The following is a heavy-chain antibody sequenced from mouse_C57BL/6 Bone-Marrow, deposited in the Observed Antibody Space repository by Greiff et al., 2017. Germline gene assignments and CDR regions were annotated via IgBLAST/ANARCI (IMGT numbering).Heavy chain of an antibody. CDR2: IYPGDGDT. V-gene: IGHV1-82*01. CDR3: ARWGRRDY. D-gene: IGHD3-3*01. J-gene: IGHJ2*01. CDR1: GYAFSSSW. Sequence: QVQLKESGPELVKPGASVKISCKASGYAFSSSWMNWVKQRPGKGLEWIGRIYPGDGDTNYNGKFKGKATLTADKSSSTAYMQLSSLTSEDSAVYFCARWGRRDYWGQGTTLTVSS.